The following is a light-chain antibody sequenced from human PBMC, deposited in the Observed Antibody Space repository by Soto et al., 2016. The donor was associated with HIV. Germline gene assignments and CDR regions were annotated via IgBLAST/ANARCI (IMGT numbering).Light chain of an antibody. CDR2: DDS. CDR1: NIGSKS. Sequence: SYVLTQPPSVSVASGKTARITCGGNNIGSKSVHWYQQKPGQAPVLVVYDDSDRPSGIPERFSGSNSGNTATLTISRVEAGDEADFYCRVWDSRNDHSVLFGGGTKLTVL. J-gene: IGLJ2*01. V-gene: IGLV3-21*03. CDR3: RVWDSRNDHSVL.